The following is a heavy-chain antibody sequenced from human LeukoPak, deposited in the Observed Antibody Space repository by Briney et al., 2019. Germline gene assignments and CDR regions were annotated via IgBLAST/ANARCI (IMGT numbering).Heavy chain of an antibody. Sequence: SETLSLTCTVSGGSISSYYWSWIRQPPGKGLEWIGYIYYSGSTNYNPSLKSRVTISADTSKNQFSLKVTSVTAADTAVYYCARLDYPYFDYWGQGTLVTVSS. CDR3: ARLDYPYFDY. D-gene: IGHD4-11*01. V-gene: IGHV4-59*01. CDR1: GGSISSYY. CDR2: IYYSGST. J-gene: IGHJ4*02.